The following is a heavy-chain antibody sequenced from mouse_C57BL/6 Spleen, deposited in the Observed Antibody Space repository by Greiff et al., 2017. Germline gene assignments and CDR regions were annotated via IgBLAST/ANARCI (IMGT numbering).Heavy chain of an antibody. Sequence: QVQLQQPGAELVRPGSSVKLSCKASGYTFTSYWMHWVKQRPIQGLEWIGNIDPSDSETHYNQKFKDKATLTVDKSSSTAYMQLSSLTSEDSAVYYCARDYDYDERYFDVWGTGTTVTVSS. D-gene: IGHD2-4*01. V-gene: IGHV1-52*01. J-gene: IGHJ1*03. CDR1: GYTFTSYW. CDR2: IDPSDSET. CDR3: ARDYDYDERYFDV.